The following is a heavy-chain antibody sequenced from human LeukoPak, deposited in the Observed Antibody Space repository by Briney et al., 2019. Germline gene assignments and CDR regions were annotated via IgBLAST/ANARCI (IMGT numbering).Heavy chain of an antibody. D-gene: IGHD4-23*01. CDR3: ARAPLDDYGGNSGYYYMDV. J-gene: IGHJ6*03. CDR2: IIPIFGTA. V-gene: IGHV1-69*05. CDR1: GGTFSSYA. Sequence: SVKVSCTASGGTFSSYAISWVRQASGQGLEWMGGIIPIFGTANYAQKFQGRVTITTDESTSTAYMELSSLRSEDTAVYYCARAPLDDYGGNSGYYYMDVWGKGTTVTVSS.